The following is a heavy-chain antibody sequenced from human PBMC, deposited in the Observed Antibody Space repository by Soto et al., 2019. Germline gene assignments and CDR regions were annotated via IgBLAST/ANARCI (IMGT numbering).Heavy chain of an antibody. J-gene: IGHJ4*02. CDR3: ARQGSKKGVAAAGFDY. CDR1: GGSISSSSYY. V-gene: IGHV4-39*01. Sequence: QLPLQESGPGLVKPSETLSLTCTVSGGSISSSSYYWGWIRQPPGKGLEWIGSIYYSGSTYYNPSLKSRVTISVDTSKNQFSLKLSSVTAADTAVYYCARQGSKKGVAAAGFDYWGQGTLVTVSS. D-gene: IGHD6-13*01. CDR2: IYYSGST.